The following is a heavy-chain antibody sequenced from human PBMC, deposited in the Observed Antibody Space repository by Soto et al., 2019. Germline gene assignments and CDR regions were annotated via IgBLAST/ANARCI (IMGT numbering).Heavy chain of an antibody. J-gene: IGHJ6*02. V-gene: IGHV1-69*12. CDR3: ARNIPARPWRRNYYGMDV. Sequence: QVQLVQSGAEVKKPGSSVKVSCKASGGTFSSYAISWVRQAPGQGLEWMGGIIPIFGTANYAQKFRGRVTITADESTSTAYMELSSLRSEDTAVYYCARNIPARPWRRNYYGMDVRGQGTTVTVSS. D-gene: IGHD6-6*01. CDR2: IIPIFGTA. CDR1: GGTFSSYA.